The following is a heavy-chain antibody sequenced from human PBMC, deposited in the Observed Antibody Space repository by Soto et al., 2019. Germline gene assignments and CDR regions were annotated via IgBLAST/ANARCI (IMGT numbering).Heavy chain of an antibody. Sequence: GGSLRLSCAASGCSFDDYAMHWVRQAPGKGLECVSGISWNSGSIGYADSVKGRFTISRDNAKNSLYLHMNSLRAEDTAFYYCATGWGYDQLGPFDYWGQGTLVTVSS. CDR1: GCSFDDYA. J-gene: IGHJ4*02. CDR2: ISWNSGSI. CDR3: ATGWGYDQLGPFDY. V-gene: IGHV3-9*01. D-gene: IGHD2-2*01.